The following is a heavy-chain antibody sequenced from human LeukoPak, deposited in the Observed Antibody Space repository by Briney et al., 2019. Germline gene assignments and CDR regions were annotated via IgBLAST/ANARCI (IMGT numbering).Heavy chain of an antibody. V-gene: IGHV4-4*02. J-gene: IGHJ4*02. D-gene: IGHD3-22*01. CDR3: ARYYDSSGYYRRYHFDY. Sequence: KSSVTLSLTCAVSGGSISSSNWWSWVRQPPGKGLEWIGEIYHSGSTNYNPSLKSRVTISVDKSKNQFSLKLSSVTAADTAVYYCARYYDSSGYYRRYHFDYWGQGTLVTVSS. CDR2: IYHSGST. CDR1: GGSISSSNW.